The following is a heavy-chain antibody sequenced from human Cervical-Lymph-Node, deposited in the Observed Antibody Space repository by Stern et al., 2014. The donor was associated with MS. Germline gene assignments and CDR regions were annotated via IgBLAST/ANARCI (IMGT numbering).Heavy chain of an antibody. CDR3: APDLMTTVTTIEY. D-gene: IGHD4-17*01. CDR1: GFTFSAYS. V-gene: IGHV3-21*01. J-gene: IGHJ4*02. Sequence: VQLLESGGGLVKPGGSLRLSCVASGFTFSAYSVNWVRQAPGKGLEWASSISITGTYIHFADSVKGRFPISRDNAANSLSLTSYSLRAEDTAVYCCAPDLMTTVTTIEYWGQGALVTVSS. CDR2: ISITGTYI.